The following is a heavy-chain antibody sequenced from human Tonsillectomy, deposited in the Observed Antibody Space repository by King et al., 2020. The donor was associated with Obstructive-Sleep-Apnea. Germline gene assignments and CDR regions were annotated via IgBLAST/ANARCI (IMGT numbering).Heavy chain of an antibody. CDR1: GFTFSRYW. V-gene: IGHV3-7*03. Sequence: VQLVESGGGLVQPGGSLRLTCAASGFTFSRYWMSWVRQAPGKGMEWVGNIKQEGSGKCYVDSVRGLFIISIDNAKNSLYLQMNNLRAEDTAVYYCARGWTGYYTDFYFDCWGQGTLVTVSS. J-gene: IGHJ4*02. CDR3: ARGWTGYYTDFYFDC. CDR2: IKQEGSGK. D-gene: IGHD3/OR15-3a*01.